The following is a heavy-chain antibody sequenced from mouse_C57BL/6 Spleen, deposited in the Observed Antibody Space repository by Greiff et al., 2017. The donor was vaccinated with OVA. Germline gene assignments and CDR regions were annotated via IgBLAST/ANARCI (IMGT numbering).Heavy chain of an antibody. V-gene: IGHV5-17*01. D-gene: IGHD2-4*01. Sequence: EVNLVESGGGLVKPGGSLQLSCAASGFTFSDYGMHWVRQAPEKGLEWVAYISSGSSTIYYADTVKGRFTISRDNAKNTLFLQMTSLRSEDTAMYYCARDYDYDNLFAYWGQGTLVTVSA. CDR3: ARDYDYDNLFAY. CDR2: ISSGSSTI. CDR1: GFTFSDYG. J-gene: IGHJ3*01.